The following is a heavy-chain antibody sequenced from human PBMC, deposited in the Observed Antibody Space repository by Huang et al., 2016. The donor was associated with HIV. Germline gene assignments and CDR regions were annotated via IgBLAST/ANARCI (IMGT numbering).Heavy chain of an antibody. CDR1: TFTFGAYW. CDR3: ATKTAGMDI. Sequence: VESGGRSVQPGGSLRLSCVGSTFTFGAYWMSGVRQHPGKGLEWVANIKQDETEKYYVDSVKGRFNISRDNAKKVLFLEMDALRVEDTAIYFCATKTAGMDIWGQGTTVIVSS. V-gene: IGHV3-7*01. CDR2: IKQDETEK. J-gene: IGHJ6*02.